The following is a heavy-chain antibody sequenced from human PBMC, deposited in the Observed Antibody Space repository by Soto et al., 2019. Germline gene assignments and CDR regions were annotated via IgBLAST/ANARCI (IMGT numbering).Heavy chain of an antibody. J-gene: IGHJ4*02. CDR3: AKGGRSSSGLDFDY. CDR2: ISCSGGDT. Sequence: EVQLLESGGGLVQPGGSLRLSCAASGFTFSSYAMNWVRQAPGKGLEWVSTISCSGGDTYYADSVKGRFSISRDNSKYTLSLQMDSLRAEDTAVYYCAKGGRSSSGLDFDYWGQGTLVTVSS. CDR1: GFTFSSYA. D-gene: IGHD6-6*01. V-gene: IGHV3-23*01.